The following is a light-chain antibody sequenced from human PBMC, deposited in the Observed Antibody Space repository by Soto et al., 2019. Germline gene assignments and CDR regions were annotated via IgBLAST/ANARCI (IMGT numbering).Light chain of an antibody. CDR1: QSISSY. CDR2: AAS. V-gene: IGKV1-39*01. Sequence: DIPLTQTPSFLSPSVVKRITNPCRASQSISSYLNWYQQKPGKAPKLPIYAASSLHSGVPSRFSGSGSGTDFTLTISSLQPEDFATYSCQQTYRTPLTFGGGTKVDIK. J-gene: IGKJ4*01. CDR3: QQTYRTPLT.